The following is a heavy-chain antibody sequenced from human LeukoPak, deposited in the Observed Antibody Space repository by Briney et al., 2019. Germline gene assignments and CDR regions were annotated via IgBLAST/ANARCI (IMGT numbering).Heavy chain of an antibody. CDR2: INSDGSST. CDR1: GFTFNNYA. J-gene: IGHJ4*02. CDR3: ARGLGSLM. D-gene: IGHD3-10*01. Sequence: GGSLRLSCAASGFTFNNYAMSWVRQAPGKGLVWVSRINSDGSSTSYADSVKGRFTISRDNAKNTLYLQMNSLRAEDTAVSYFARGLGSLMWGQGTLVTVSS. V-gene: IGHV3-74*01.